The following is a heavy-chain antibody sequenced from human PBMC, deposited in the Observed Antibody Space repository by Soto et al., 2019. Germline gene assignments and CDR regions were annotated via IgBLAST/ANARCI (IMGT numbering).Heavy chain of an antibody. CDR3: AKTRVESDSSGWLWYFDL. J-gene: IGHJ2*01. V-gene: IGHV3-23*01. CDR2: ISGSGGST. Sequence: EVQLLESGGGLVQPGGSLRLSCAASGFTFSSYAMSWVRQAPGKGLEWVSAISGSGGSTYYADSVKGRFTISRDNSKNTLYLQMNSLRAEDTAVYYCAKTRVESDSSGWLWYFDLWGRGTLVTVSS. D-gene: IGHD6-19*01. CDR1: GFTFSSYA.